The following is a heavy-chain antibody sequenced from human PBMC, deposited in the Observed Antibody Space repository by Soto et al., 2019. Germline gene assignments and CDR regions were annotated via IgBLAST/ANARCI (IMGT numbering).Heavy chain of an antibody. CDR2: IFYSRTT. CDR1: GGSINSGGYY. D-gene: IGHD3-16*01. Sequence: SETLSLTCTVSGGSINSGGYYWTWIRQHPGKGLEWIGYIFYSRTTSYNPSLKSRVTISGDTSKNQFSLALRAVTAADSAVYYCARESTGELAYYFDFWGQGTPVTVSS. J-gene: IGHJ4*02. V-gene: IGHV4-31*03. CDR3: ARESTGELAYYFDF.